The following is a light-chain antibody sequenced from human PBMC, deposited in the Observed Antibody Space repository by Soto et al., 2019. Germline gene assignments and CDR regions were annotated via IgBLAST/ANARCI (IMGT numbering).Light chain of an antibody. CDR3: SSYTSNRFYV. J-gene: IGLJ1*01. V-gene: IGLV2-14*01. CDR1: SSDVGGYNY. CDR2: EVS. Sequence: QSVLTQPASVSGSPGQSITISCTGTSSDVGGYNYVSWYQQHPGKAPKLMISEVSNRPSGVSNRFSGSKSGNTASLTISGLQAEDEADYYCSSYTSNRFYVFGTGTKGTVL.